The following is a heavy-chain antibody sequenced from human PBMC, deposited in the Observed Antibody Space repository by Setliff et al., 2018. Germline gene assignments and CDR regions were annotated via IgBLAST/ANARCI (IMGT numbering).Heavy chain of an antibody. CDR3: ARDREGSSWFYDY. D-gene: IGHD6-13*01. J-gene: IGHJ4*02. CDR2: INPNSGGT. V-gene: IGHV1-2*02. Sequence: GASVKVSCKASGYTFTGYYMHWVRQAPGQGLEWMGWINPNSGGTNYAQKFQGRVTMTRDTSISTAYMELSRLRSDDTAVYYCARDREGSSWFYDYWGQGTLVTVS. CDR1: GYTFTGYY.